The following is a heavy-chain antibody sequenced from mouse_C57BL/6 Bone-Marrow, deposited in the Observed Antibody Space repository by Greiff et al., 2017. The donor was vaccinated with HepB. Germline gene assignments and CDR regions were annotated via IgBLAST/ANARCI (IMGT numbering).Heavy chain of an antibody. CDR2: IYPRSGNT. V-gene: IGHV1-81*01. CDR3: ASPLIYYYGSSYEDYAMDY. D-gene: IGHD1-1*01. J-gene: IGHJ4*01. Sequence: VKLQESGAELARPGASVKLSCKASGYTFTSYGISWVKQRTGQGLEWIGEIYPRSGNTYYNEKFKGKATLTADKSSSTAYMELRSLTSEDSAVYFCASPLIYYYGSSYEDYAMDYWGQGTSVTVSS. CDR1: GYTFTSYG.